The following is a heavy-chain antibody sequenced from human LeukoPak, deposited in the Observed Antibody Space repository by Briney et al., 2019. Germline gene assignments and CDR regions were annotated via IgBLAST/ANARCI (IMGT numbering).Heavy chain of an antibody. V-gene: IGHV3-21*01. CDR1: GFTFSSYW. CDR3: ARVDAFDL. Sequence: GGSLRLSCTASGFTFSSYWMNWVRQAPGKGLEWVSYISSSSSYIYYADSVKGRFTISRDNAKNSLYLQMNSLRAEDTAVYYCARVDAFDLWGQGTMVTVSS. J-gene: IGHJ3*01. CDR2: ISSSSSYI.